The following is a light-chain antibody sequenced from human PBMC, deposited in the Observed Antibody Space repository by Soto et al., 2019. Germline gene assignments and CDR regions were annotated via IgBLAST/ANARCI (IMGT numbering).Light chain of an antibody. V-gene: IGKV1-5*03. CDR3: QQYDTHSWT. CDR1: QSLRNW. J-gene: IGKJ1*01. Sequence: DIQMTQSPSTLSASVGDRVTITCRASQSLRNWLAWYQQKPGKAPKLLIYKASSLESRVPSRYSGSGAGAEFTLTINGLQPDDFATYYCQQYDTHSWTFGQGTKVEIK. CDR2: KAS.